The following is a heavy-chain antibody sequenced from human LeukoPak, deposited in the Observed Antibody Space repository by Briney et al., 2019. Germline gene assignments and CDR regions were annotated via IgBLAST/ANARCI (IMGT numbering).Heavy chain of an antibody. Sequence: PGGSLRLSCAASGFTFSSYWMSWVRQAPGKGLEWVANIKQDGSEKYYVDSVKGRFTISRDNAKNSLYLQMNSLRAEDAAVYYCARIPQYRFGELLLNWFDPWGQGTLVTVSS. J-gene: IGHJ5*02. V-gene: IGHV3-7*01. CDR1: GFTFSSYW. D-gene: IGHD3-10*01. CDR3: ARIPQYRFGELLLNWFDP. CDR2: IKQDGSEK.